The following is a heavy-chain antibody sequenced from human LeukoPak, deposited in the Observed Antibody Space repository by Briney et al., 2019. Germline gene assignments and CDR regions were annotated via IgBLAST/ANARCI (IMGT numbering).Heavy chain of an antibody. CDR2: IDGAGDTI. CDR1: GFTFSDYS. Sequence: GESLRLSCATSGFTFSDYSMNWVRQAPGKGLEWVSYIDGAGDTIYYADSVKGRFTISRDNAKSSLDLQMNSLRAEDTAVYYCAREQDIVVVPAATDYWGQGTLVTDSS. J-gene: IGHJ4*02. D-gene: IGHD2-2*01. CDR3: AREQDIVVVPAATDY. V-gene: IGHV3-48*01.